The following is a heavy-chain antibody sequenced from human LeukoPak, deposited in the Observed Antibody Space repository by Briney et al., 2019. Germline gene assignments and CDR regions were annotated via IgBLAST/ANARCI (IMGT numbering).Heavy chain of an antibody. D-gene: IGHD5-12*01. CDR3: ARSGDGGYRGDWFDP. CDR2: ISGSGGST. Sequence: GGSLRLSCAASGFTFSSYAMSWVRQAPGKGLEWVSAISGSGGSTYYADSVKGRFTISRDNSKNTLYLQMNSLRAEDTAVYYCARSGDGGYRGDWFDPWGQGTLVTVSS. J-gene: IGHJ5*02. CDR1: GFTFSSYA. V-gene: IGHV3-23*01.